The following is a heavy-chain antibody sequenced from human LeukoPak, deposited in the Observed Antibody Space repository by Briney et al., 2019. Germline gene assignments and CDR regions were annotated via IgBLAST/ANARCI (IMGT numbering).Heavy chain of an antibody. CDR3: ARDPEGHGYYFDY. V-gene: IGHV4-4*07. CDR1: GGSTSNYF. CDR2: IHTSGST. Sequence: PSETLSLTCTVSGGSTSNYFCTWLRQSAGKGLEWIGRIHTSGSTNYNPSLKSRVSMSVDTSKNQFSLKLSSVTAADTAVYYCARDPEGHGYYFDYWGQGALVTISS. J-gene: IGHJ4*02. D-gene: IGHD3-3*01.